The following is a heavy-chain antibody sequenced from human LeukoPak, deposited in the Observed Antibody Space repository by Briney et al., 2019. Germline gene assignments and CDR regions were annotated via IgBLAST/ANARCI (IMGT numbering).Heavy chain of an antibody. CDR2: IDRDGSRI. CDR1: GFTFSSYW. J-gene: IGHJ4*02. CDR3: VRGNDYGGPHY. D-gene: IGHD4-23*01. V-gene: IGHV3-74*01. Sequence: GGSLRLSCAVSGFTFSSYWMHWVRQAPGKGLVWVSRIDRDGSRINYADSVKGRFTISRDNGKNTLFLQMNSLRAEDAAVYYCVRGNDYGGPHYWGQGTLVTVSS.